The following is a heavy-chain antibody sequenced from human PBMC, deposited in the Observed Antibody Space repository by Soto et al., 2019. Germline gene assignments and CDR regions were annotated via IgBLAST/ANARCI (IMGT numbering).Heavy chain of an antibody. V-gene: IGHV1-3*01. J-gene: IGHJ5*02. D-gene: IGHD3-10*01. CDR2: INAGNGNT. CDR3: ARVAYGSGSYLNWFDP. CDR1: GYTFTSYA. Sequence: GASVKVSCKASGYTFTSYAMHWVRQAPGQRLEWMGWINAGNGNTKYPQKFQGRVTITRDTSASTAYMELSSLRSEDTAVYYCARVAYGSGSYLNWFDPWGQGTLVT.